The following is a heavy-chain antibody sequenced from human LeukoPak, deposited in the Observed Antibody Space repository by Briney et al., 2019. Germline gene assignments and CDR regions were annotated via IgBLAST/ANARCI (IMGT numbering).Heavy chain of an antibody. CDR1: GGSISSYY. CDR3: ARNFYGSGIRNWFDP. D-gene: IGHD3-10*01. V-gene: IGHV4-59*01. CDR2: IYCSGST. Sequence: SETLSLTCTVSGGSISSYYWSWIRQPPGKGLEWIGYIYCSGSTNYNPSLKSRVTISVDTSKNQFSLKLSSVTAADTAVYYRARNFYGSGIRNWFDPWGQGTLVTVSS. J-gene: IGHJ5*02.